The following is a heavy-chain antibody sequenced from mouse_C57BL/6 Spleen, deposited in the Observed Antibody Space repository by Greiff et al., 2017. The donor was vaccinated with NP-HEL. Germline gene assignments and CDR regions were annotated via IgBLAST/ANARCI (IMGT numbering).Heavy chain of an antibody. CDR2: IDPSDSYT. J-gene: IGHJ1*03. V-gene: IGHV1-50*01. D-gene: IGHD2-10*02. CDR3: ARGGYGKGYFDV. CDR1: GYTFTSYW. Sequence: QVQLQQSGAELVKPGASVKLSCKASGYTFTSYWMQWVKQRPGQGLEWIGEIDPSDSYTNSNQKFKGKATLTVDTSSSTAYMQLSSRTSEDSAVYYCARGGYGKGYFDVWGTGTTVTVSS.